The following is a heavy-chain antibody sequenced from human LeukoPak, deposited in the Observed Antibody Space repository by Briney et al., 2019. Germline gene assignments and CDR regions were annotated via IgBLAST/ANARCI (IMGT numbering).Heavy chain of an antibody. CDR1: GYTFTGYY. Sequence: ASVKVSCKASGYTFTGYYMHWVRQAPGQGLEWMGWINPNSGGTNYAQKFQGRVTMTRDTFISTAYMELSRLRSDDTAVYYCARGPFITMVRGPIDYWGQGTLVTVSS. V-gene: IGHV1-2*02. J-gene: IGHJ4*02. D-gene: IGHD3-10*01. CDR2: INPNSGGT. CDR3: ARGPFITMVRGPIDY.